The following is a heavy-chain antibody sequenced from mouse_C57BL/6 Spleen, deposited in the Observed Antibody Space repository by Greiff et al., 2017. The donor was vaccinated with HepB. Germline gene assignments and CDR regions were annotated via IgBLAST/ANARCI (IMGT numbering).Heavy chain of an antibody. J-gene: IGHJ1*03. V-gene: IGHV1-19*01. CDR2: INPYNGGT. D-gene: IGHD4-1*01. CDR1: GYTFTDYY. CDR3: ARDNWEGYFDV. Sequence: VQLQQSGPVLVKPGASVKMSCKASGYTFTDYYMNWVKQSHGKSLEWIGVINPYNGGTSYNQKFKGKATLTVDKSSSTAYMELNSLTSEDSAVYYCARDNWEGYFDVWGTGTTVTVSS.